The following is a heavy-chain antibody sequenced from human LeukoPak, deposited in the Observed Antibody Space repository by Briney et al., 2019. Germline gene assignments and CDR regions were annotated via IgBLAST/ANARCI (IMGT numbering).Heavy chain of an antibody. D-gene: IGHD1-26*01. V-gene: IGHV4-59*12. J-gene: IGHJ4*02. Sequence: SETLSLTCTVSGGSISSYYWSWIRQPPGKGLEWIGSVYYSGSTYYYPSLKSRVTISIDTSKNQFSLNLNSVTAADTAVYYCARAPSGVSFDYWGQGTLVTVSS. CDR1: GGSISSYY. CDR2: VYYSGST. CDR3: ARAPSGVSFDY.